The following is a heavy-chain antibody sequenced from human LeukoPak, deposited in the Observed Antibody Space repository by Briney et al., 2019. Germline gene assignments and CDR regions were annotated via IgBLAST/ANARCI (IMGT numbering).Heavy chain of an antibody. CDR3: ARTDWYHNDQ. D-gene: IGHD2-21*01. CDR1: GFTFTSYW. J-gene: IGHJ4*02. Sequence: PGGSLRLSCAASGFTFTSYWMHWVRQAPGKGLVWVSLINSDGSTTKYADSVKGRFTMSRDNAKNTLYLEMNSLRGEDTAVYYCARTDWYHNDQWGQGTLVTVSS. V-gene: IGHV3-74*03. CDR2: INSDGSTT.